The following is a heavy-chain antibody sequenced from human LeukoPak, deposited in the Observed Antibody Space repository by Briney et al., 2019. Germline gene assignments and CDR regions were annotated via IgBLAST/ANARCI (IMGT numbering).Heavy chain of an antibody. CDR3: GRYVERGGNWFDP. CDR1: SYTFTSDG. D-gene: IGHD1-1*01. CDR2: ISAYNGNT. V-gene: IGHV1-18*01. Sequence: GASVKVSCKGSSYTFTSDGISWGRQAPGQGLEWVGGISAYNGNTNYAQKLQGRVTMTTDTSTRTAYMWLRGLRSDDTAVYSCGRYVERGGNWFDPWGQGTLVTVSS. J-gene: IGHJ5*02.